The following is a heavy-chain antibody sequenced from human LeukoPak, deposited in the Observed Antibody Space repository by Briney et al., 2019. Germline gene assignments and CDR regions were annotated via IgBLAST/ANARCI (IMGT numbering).Heavy chain of an antibody. Sequence: GGSLRLSCAASGFTFTNYWMTWVRQSPGKGLEWVAYIKQDGSDKYYVDSVEGRFTIPRDNAKNSLYLQMNNLRAEDSAVYYCARGGVQQWLQDYWGQGTLVTVSS. V-gene: IGHV3-7*02. D-gene: IGHD5-18*01. CDR3: ARGGVQQWLQDY. J-gene: IGHJ4*02. CDR1: GFTFTNYW. CDR2: IKQDGSDK.